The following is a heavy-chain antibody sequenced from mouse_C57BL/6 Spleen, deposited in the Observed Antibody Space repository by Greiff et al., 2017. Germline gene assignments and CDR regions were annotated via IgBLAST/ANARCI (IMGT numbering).Heavy chain of an antibody. CDR1: GYTFTSYW. J-gene: IGHJ3*01. D-gene: IGHD2-5*01. CDR3: ARDYYSNYAWFAY. CDR2: IDPSDSYT. V-gene: IGHV1-69*01. Sequence: QVQLQQPGAELVMPGASVKLSCKASGYTFTSYWMHWVKQRPGQGLEWIGEIDPSDSYTNYNQKFKGKSTLTVDKSSSTAYMQLSSLTSEDSAVYYCARDYYSNYAWFAYWGQGTLGTVSA.